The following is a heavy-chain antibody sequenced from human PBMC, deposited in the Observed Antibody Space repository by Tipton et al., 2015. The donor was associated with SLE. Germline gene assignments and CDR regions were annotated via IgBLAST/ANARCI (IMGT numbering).Heavy chain of an antibody. V-gene: IGHV3-48*01. CDR1: EFTFGSYS. D-gene: IGHD4-11*01. CDR2: ISSSSSTI. CDR3: ARGEAAYNNEFDY. J-gene: IGHJ4*02. Sequence: QLVQSGGGLVQPGGSLRLSCVGSEFTFGSYSMNWVRQAPGKGLEWLSYISSSSSTISYADSVKGRFTISRDNAKNSLYLQMTSLRPEDTAMYYCARGEAAYNNEFDYWGQGTLVTVSS.